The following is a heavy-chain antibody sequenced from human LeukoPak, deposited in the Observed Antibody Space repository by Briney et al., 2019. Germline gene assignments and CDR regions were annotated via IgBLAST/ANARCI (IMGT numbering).Heavy chain of an antibody. V-gene: IGHV4-59*12. J-gene: IGHJ4*02. CDR1: GGSISSYY. Sequence: RSETLSLTCTVSGGSISSYYWSWIRQPPGKGLEWIGYIYHSGNTYYNPSLKSRVTISVDRSKNQFSLKLSSVTAADTAVYYCARLKASYGYAVDYWGQGTLVTVSS. CDR3: ARLKASYGYAVDY. CDR2: IYHSGNT. D-gene: IGHD5-18*01.